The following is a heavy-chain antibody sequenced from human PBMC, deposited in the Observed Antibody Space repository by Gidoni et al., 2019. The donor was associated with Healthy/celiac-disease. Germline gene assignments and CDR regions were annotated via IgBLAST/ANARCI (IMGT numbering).Heavy chain of an antibody. CDR2: IYYSEST. CDR3: ARDLSRDAFDI. D-gene: IGHD3-16*02. Sequence: VQLQGSGPGLVKPSETLSLPRPVPGGSISSYYWSWIRQPPGKGLEWIGYIYYSESTNYNPSLKSRVTISVDTSKNQFSLKLSSVTAADTAVYYCARDLSRDAFDIWGQGTMVTVSS. CDR1: GGSISSYY. V-gene: IGHV4-59*01. J-gene: IGHJ3*02.